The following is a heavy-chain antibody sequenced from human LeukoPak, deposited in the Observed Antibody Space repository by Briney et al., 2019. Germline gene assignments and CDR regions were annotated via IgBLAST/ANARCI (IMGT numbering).Heavy chain of an antibody. V-gene: IGHV3-30*01. J-gene: IGHJ4*02. CDR3: ASPLSGTFSEFDY. CDR1: GSTFSTFA. Sequence: GVSLRLSCAASGSTFSTFAMHWVRQAPGKGLEWVAVISKDGTDKYYADSVKGRFTVSRDNSKKMLYLQMNSLRADDTAVYYCASPLSGTFSEFDYWGQGTLVTVSS. CDR2: ISKDGTDK. D-gene: IGHD1-26*01.